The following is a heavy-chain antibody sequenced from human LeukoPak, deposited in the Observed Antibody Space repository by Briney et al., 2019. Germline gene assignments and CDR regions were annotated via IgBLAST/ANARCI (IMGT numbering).Heavy chain of an antibody. Sequence: SQTLSLTCAISGDSVSSNSAAWNWIRQSPPRGLEWLGRTYYRSKWYNDYAVSVKSRITINPDTSKNQFSLQLNSVTPEDTAVYYCARARYCSGGSCYDEFDYWGQGALVTVSS. CDR1: GDSVSSNSAA. D-gene: IGHD2-15*01. CDR3: ARARYCSGGSCYDEFDY. V-gene: IGHV6-1*01. CDR2: TYYRSKWYN. J-gene: IGHJ4*02.